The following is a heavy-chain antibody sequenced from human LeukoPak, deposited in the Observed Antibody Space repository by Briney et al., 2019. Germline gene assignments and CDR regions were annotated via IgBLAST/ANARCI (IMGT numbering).Heavy chain of an antibody. V-gene: IGHV3-23*01. J-gene: IGHJ4*02. CDR3: AKPGEPSNYYFDY. CDR2: ISGSGGST. Sequence: PEGSLRLSCAASGFTFSSYAMSWVRQAPGKGLEWVSAISGSGGSTYYADSVKGRFTISRDNSKNTLYLQMNSLRAEDTAVYYCAKPGEPSNYYFDYWGQGALVTVSS. CDR1: GFTFSSYA. D-gene: IGHD1-14*01.